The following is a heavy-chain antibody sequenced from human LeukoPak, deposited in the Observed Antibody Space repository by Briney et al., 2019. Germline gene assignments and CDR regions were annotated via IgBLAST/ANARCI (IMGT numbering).Heavy chain of an antibody. CDR1: GGSISSSSYY. J-gene: IGHJ6*02. CDR2: IYYSGST. CDR3: ARPDYRAYYYSMDV. V-gene: IGHV4-39*01. Sequence: SETLSLTCTVSGGSISSSSYYWGWIRQPPGKGLEWIGSIYYSGSTYYNPSLKSRVTISIDTSKNQFSLKVSSVTAADTAVYYCARPDYRAYYYSMDVWGQGTTVTVSS. D-gene: IGHD4-11*01.